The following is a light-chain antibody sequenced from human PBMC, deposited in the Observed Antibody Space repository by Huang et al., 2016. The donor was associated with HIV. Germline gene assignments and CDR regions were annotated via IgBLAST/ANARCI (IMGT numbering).Light chain of an antibody. Sequence: DIQMTQSPSTLSASVGDRVSITCRASQNIVTWLAWYQQKPGKVPKLLICKASLLQTGVPSRFSGSGSGTEFTLTISSLQPDDFATYYCQQYNRYSTFGQGTKVEIK. J-gene: IGKJ1*01. CDR1: QNIVTW. V-gene: IGKV1-5*03. CDR2: KAS. CDR3: QQYNRYST.